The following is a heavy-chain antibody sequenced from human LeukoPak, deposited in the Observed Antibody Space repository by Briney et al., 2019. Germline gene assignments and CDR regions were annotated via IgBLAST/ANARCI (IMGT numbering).Heavy chain of an antibody. CDR1: TFTFSTSA. V-gene: IGHV3-21*04. CDR3: ARDRLGDYDHSGYYDK. CDR2: ISDDAKYI. Sequence: PGGSLRLSCVASTFTFSTSAMSWVRQAPGKGLEWVSAISDDAKYIYYADSVKGRFTISRDNAKNSVYLQMNNLRAEDTAVYYCARDRLGDYDHSGYYDKWGQGTLVTVSS. J-gene: IGHJ4*02. D-gene: IGHD3-22*01.